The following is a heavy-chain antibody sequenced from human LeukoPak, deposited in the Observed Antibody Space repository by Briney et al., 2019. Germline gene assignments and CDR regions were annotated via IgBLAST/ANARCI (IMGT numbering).Heavy chain of an antibody. CDR2: IYSSGST. J-gene: IGHJ4*02. Sequence: SETLSLTCTVSGGSITSGSYYWSWIRQPAGKGLEWIGRIYSSGSTNYNPSLKSRVTISLDTSKNQFSLKLSSVTAADTAVYYCARDQERGSGSYRDPSYFDYWGQGTLVTVSS. CDR1: GGSITSGSYY. D-gene: IGHD3-10*01. V-gene: IGHV4-61*02. CDR3: ARDQERGSGSYRDPSYFDY.